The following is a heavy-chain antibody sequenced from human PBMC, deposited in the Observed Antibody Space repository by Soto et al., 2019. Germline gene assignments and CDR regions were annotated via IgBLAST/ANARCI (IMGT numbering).Heavy chain of an antibody. V-gene: IGHV3-74*01. Sequence: RLSCAASGFTFSSYWMHWVPQAPGKGLVWDSRINRDGSSINYADSARGRVTISRDNAKNTLYLQVNGLRAEDTAVYYCAKERRYYFYYGVDVCGQGTTVTSP. CDR2: INRDGSSI. CDR3: AKERRYYFYYGVDV. J-gene: IGHJ6*02. CDR1: GFTFSSYW.